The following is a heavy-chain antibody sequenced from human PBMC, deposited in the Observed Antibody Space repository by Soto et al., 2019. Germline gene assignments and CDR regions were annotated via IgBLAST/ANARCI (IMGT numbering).Heavy chain of an antibody. CDR2: IKQDGGEK. CDR3: ARKNAHKWLDH. V-gene: IGHV3-7*03. J-gene: IGHJ5*02. CDR1: GFTFSSCL. Sequence: VVSLILSCSASGFTFSSCLISWVRQAPVKGLEWVAKIKQDGGEKYYVDSVKFRFTISRDNAKNSLYLQMNGLRAEDTAVYYCARKNAHKWLDHWGPGTLVTVSS.